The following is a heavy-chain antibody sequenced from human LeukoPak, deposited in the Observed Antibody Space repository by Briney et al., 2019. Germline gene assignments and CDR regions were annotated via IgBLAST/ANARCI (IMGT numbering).Heavy chain of an antibody. CDR2: MNPNSGNT. Sequence: ASVTVSFKASGYTFTNYDINWVRQAAGQGVEWMGWMNPNSGNTGYAQKFQGRVTMTRNTSISTAYMELSSLRSEDTAVYYCARGQSMVRGVILRYWGQGTLVTVSS. J-gene: IGHJ4*02. CDR3: ARGQSMVRGVILRY. V-gene: IGHV1-8*01. D-gene: IGHD3-10*01. CDR1: GYTFTNYD.